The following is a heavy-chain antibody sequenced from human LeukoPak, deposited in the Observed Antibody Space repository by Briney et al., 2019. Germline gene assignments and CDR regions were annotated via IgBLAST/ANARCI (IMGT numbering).Heavy chain of an antibody. CDR1: KFTFSTYW. CDR2: IEPGGAEK. J-gene: IGHJ5*02. CDR3: ARGNIPGAGRFDP. V-gene: IGHV3-7*01. D-gene: IGHD6-13*01. Sequence: GRSLRLSCAASKFTFSTYWMGWVRQAPGKGLEWVANIEPGGAEKYYVDSVKGRFTISRDNAKNSLYLEMSGLRAEDTAMYYCARGNIPGAGRFDPWGQGTLVTASS.